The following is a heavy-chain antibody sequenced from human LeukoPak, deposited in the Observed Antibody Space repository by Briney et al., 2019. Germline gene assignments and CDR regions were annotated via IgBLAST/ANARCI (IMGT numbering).Heavy chain of an antibody. CDR3: TKAKAVSRHWYFDL. Sequence: GGSLRLSCAATGFALDDYAMHWVRQAPGKGLEWVSLITWDGGSTYYADSVKGRFAISRDNTKHSLYLQMNSLRPEDTAFYYCTKAKAVSRHWYFDLWGRGTLVSVSS. CDR1: GFALDDYA. J-gene: IGHJ2*01. CDR2: ITWDGGST. D-gene: IGHD5/OR15-5a*01. V-gene: IGHV3-43D*03.